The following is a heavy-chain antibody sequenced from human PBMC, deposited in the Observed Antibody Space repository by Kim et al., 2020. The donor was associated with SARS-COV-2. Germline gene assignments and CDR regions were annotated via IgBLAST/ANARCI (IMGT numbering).Heavy chain of an antibody. CDR3: ASDSYSYGRPYYYYGMDV. CDR2: IYYSGST. Sequence: SETLSLTCTVSGGSISSYYWSWIRQPPGKGLEWIGYIYYSGSTNYNPSLKSRVTISVDTSKNQFSLKLSSVTAADTAVYYCASDSYSYGRPYYYYGMDVWGQGTTVTVSS. D-gene: IGHD5-18*01. CDR1: GGSISSYY. J-gene: IGHJ6*02. V-gene: IGHV4-59*08.